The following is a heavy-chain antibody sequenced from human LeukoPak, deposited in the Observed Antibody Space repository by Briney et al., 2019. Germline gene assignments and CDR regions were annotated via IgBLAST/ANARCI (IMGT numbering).Heavy chain of an antibody. CDR3: ARDQSYSGYDY. V-gene: IGHV1-3*01. J-gene: IGHJ4*02. D-gene: IGHD5-12*01. CDR1: GYTFTSYA. CDR2: INAGNGNT. Sequence: ASVKVSCKASGYTFTSYAMHWVRQAPGQKLEWMGWINAGNGNTKYSQKFQGRVTITRDTSASTAYMELSSLRSEDTAVYYCARDQSYSGYDYWGQGTLVTVSS.